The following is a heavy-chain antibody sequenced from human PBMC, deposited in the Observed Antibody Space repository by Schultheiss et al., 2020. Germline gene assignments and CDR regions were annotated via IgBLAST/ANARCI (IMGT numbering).Heavy chain of an antibody. CDR1: GFTFSDYH. Sequence: GESLKISCAASGFTFSDYHMSWIRQAPGKGLEWVSYISGSGHTIYYADSVKGRFTISRDNAKNSLYLQMNSLRAEDTAVYYCARDNAFYNWNYYYYYMDVWGKGTTVTVSS. CDR3: ARDNAFYNWNYYYYYMDV. J-gene: IGHJ6*03. V-gene: IGHV3-11*04. CDR2: ISGSGHTI. D-gene: IGHD1-20*01.